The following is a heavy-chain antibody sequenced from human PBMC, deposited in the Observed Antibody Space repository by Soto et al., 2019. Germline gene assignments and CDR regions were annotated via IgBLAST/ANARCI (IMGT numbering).Heavy chain of an antibody. V-gene: IGHV1-69*01. CDR1: GGTFSSYA. CDR2: IIPIFGTA. J-gene: IGHJ5*02. D-gene: IGHD3-22*01. CDR3: ARDVSDGYYYDSSGYSYNWFDP. Sequence: QVQLVQSGAEVKKPGSSVKVSCKASGGTFSSYAISWVRQAPGQGLEWMGGIIPIFGTANYAQKVQGRGTITADESRSTAYMELSSLRSEDTAVYYCARDVSDGYYYDSSGYSYNWFDPWGQGTLVTVSS.